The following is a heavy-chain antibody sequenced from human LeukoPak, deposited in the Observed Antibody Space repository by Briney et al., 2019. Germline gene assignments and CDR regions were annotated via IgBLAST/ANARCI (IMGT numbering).Heavy chain of an antibody. CDR2: ISSSSSTI. D-gene: IGHD6-13*01. V-gene: IGHV3-48*01. Sequence: GGSLRLSCAASGFTFSSYSMNWVRQAPGKGLEWVSYISSSSSTIYYADSVKGRFTISRDNAKNSLYLQMNSLRAEDTAVYYCARGPAAGTFYYYYYYMDVWGKGTTVTISS. J-gene: IGHJ6*03. CDR1: GFTFSSYS. CDR3: ARGPAAGTFYYYYYYMDV.